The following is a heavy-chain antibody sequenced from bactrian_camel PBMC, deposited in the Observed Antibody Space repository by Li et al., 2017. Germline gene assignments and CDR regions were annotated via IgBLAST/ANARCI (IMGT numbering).Heavy chain of an antibody. D-gene: IGHD2*01. CDR1: GLTYSTMS. CDR3: AASDRERCNPDPETYNY. J-gene: IGHJ4*01. CDR2: IDSDGDT. V-gene: IGHV3S53*01. Sequence: HVQLVESGGGLVQAGGSLRLSCAASGLTYSTMSMAWFRQAPGDEREGVATIDSDGDTNYADSVKGRFTISQDSAKNILYLQMHSLKPEDTAMYFCAASDRERCNPDPETYNYWGQGTQVTVS.